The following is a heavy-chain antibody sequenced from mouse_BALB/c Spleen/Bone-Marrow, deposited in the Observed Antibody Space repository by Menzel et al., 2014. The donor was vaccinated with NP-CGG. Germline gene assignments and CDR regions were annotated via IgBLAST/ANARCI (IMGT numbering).Heavy chain of an antibody. CDR2: IDPENGDT. CDR1: GFNIKDYY. V-gene: IGHV14-4*02. Sequence: EVQLQQSGAELVRSGASVKLSCTASGFNIKDYYMHWVKQRPEQGLEWIGWIDPENGDTEYAPKFRGKATMTADTSSNTAYLQLSSLTSGDTAVYYCNGGYYEAWFAYWGQGTLVTVSA. D-gene: IGHD2-3*01. J-gene: IGHJ3*01. CDR3: NGGYYEAWFAY.